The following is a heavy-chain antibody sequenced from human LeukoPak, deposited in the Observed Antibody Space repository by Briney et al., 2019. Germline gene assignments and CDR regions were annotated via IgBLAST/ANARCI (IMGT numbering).Heavy chain of an antibody. CDR2: IFSGGDI. CDR1: GFTVSGNY. D-gene: IGHD3-10*01. CDR3: ARLTMVRGVILKSYYFDY. Sequence: GGSLRLSCAASGFTVSGNYMSWVRQAPEKGLEWVSVIFSGGDIYYADSVKDRFTISRDISKNTLYLQMNSLRAEDTAVYYCARLTMVRGVILKSYYFDYWGQGTLVTVSS. V-gene: IGHV3-66*04. J-gene: IGHJ4*02.